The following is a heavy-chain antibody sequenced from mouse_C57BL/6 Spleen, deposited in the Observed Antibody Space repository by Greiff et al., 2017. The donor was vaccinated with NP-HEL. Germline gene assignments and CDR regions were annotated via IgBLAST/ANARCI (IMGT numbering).Heavy chain of an antibody. J-gene: IGHJ2*01. CDR1: GYTFTSYW. Sequence: VQLQQPGAELVMPGASVKLSCKASGYTFTSYWMHWVKQRPGQGLEWIGEIDPSDSYTNYNQKFKGKSTLTVDKSSSTAYMQLSSLTSEDSAVYYCARGYSNYEGYYFDYWGQGTTLTVSS. D-gene: IGHD2-5*01. CDR2: IDPSDSYT. V-gene: IGHV1-69*01. CDR3: ARGYSNYEGYYFDY.